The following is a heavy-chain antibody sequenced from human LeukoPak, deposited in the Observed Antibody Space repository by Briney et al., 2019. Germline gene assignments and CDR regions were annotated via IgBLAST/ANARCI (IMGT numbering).Heavy chain of an antibody. Sequence: GGSLRLSCSASGFTFSSYAMHWVRQAPGKGLEYVSAISSNGGSTYYADSVKGRFTISRDNSKNTLYPQMSSLRAEDTAVYYCVKTQAYDILTGYPFDYWGQGTLVTVSS. CDR1: GFTFSSYA. CDR2: ISSNGGST. CDR3: VKTQAYDILTGYPFDY. V-gene: IGHV3-64D*09. J-gene: IGHJ4*02. D-gene: IGHD3-9*01.